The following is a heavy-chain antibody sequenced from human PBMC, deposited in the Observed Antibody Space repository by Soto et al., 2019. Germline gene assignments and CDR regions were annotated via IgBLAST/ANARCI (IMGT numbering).Heavy chain of an antibody. CDR3: ARNLVTTVLFDY. D-gene: IGHD4-17*01. Sequence: QVQLVQSGAEAKKPGASVKVSCKASGCTFTSYAMHWVRQAPGQRLEWMGWINAGNGNTKYSQKFQGRVTITRDTSTSTAYMELSSLRSEDTAVYYCARNLVTTVLFDYWGQGTLVTVSS. V-gene: IGHV1-3*01. CDR1: GCTFTSYA. J-gene: IGHJ4*02. CDR2: INAGNGNT.